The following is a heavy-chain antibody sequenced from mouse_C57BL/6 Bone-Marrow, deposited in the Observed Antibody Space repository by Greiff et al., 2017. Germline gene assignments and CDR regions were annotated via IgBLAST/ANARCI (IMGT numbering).Heavy chain of an antibody. CDR1: GYTFTSYG. D-gene: IGHD2-3*01. CDR2: FYPRSGNT. Sequence: QVQLKQSGAELARPGASVKLSCKASGYTFTSYGISWVKQRTGQGLEWIGEFYPRSGNTYYNEKFKGKATLTADKSSSTAYMELRSLTSEDSAVYFCAREKNYDGFDYWGQGTTLTVSS. V-gene: IGHV1-81*01. J-gene: IGHJ2*01. CDR3: AREKNYDGFDY.